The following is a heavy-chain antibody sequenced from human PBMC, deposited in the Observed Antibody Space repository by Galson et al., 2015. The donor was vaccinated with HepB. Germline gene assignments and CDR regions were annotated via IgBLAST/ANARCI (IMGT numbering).Heavy chain of an antibody. V-gene: IGHV2-5*01. CDR3: AHSRKLGMNFDY. CDR2: IYWNDYK. J-gene: IGHJ4*02. Sequence: PALVKPTQTLTLTCTFSGFSLSTSGVGVGWIRQPPGKALEWLALIYWNDYKHYSPSLKGRLTITKDTSKNQVVLTMTNMDPVDTGTYYCAHSRKLGMNFDYWGQGTLVTVSS. D-gene: IGHD7-27*01. CDR1: GFSLSTSGVG.